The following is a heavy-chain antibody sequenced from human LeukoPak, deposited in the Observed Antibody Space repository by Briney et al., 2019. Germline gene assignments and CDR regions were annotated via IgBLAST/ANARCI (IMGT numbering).Heavy chain of an antibody. V-gene: IGHV1-46*01. Sequence: ASVKVSCKASGYTFTYYYIHWVRQAPGQGLEWMGLINPTGGSTGYAQKFQGRVTMTRDMSTSTDYMELSSLRSEDTAIYYCARGNSVGDNAWWFDPWGQGTLVTVSS. D-gene: IGHD1-26*01. J-gene: IGHJ5*02. CDR3: ARGNSVGDNAWWFDP. CDR1: GYTFTYYY. CDR2: INPTGGST.